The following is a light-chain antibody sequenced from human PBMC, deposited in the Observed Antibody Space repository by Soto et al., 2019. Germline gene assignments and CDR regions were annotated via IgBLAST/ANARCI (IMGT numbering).Light chain of an antibody. CDR3: QQFNTYPT. CDR1: QSISSW. V-gene: IGKV1-5*03. CDR2: KAS. Sequence: DIQMTQSPSTLSASVGDRVTITCRASQSISSWLAWYQQKPGKAPKVLIYKASSLESGVPSRFSGSGSGTDFTLTISSLQPEDFATYHCQQFNTYPTFGGGTKVDIK. J-gene: IGKJ4*01.